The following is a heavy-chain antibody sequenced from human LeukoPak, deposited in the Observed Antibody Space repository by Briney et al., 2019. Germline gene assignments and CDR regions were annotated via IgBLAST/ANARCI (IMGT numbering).Heavy chain of an antibody. CDR2: INPSGGNT. D-gene: IGHD3-10*01. CDR3: ASGEDSGSHFDY. Sequence: ASVKVSCKTSGYSFTSYNLHWVRQAPGQRLEWMGIINPSGGNTNYAQKFQGRVTMTTDTSTSTAYMELRSLRSDDTAVYYCASGEDSGSHFDYWGQGTLVTVSS. CDR1: GYSFTSYN. V-gene: IGHV1-46*01. J-gene: IGHJ4*02.